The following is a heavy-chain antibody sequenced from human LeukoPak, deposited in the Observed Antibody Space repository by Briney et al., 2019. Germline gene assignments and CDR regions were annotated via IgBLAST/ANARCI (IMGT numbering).Heavy chain of an antibody. CDR2: INPNSGGT. J-gene: IGHJ4*02. V-gene: IGHV1-2*02. CDR3: ARDLAVSYYYDSSGYPNDY. Sequence: ASVKVSCKASGYTFTGYYVHWVRQAPGQGLEWMGWINPNSGGTNYAQKFQGRVTMTRDTSISTAYMELSRLRSDDTAVYYCARDLAVSYYYDSSGYPNDYWGQGTLVTVSS. D-gene: IGHD3-22*01. CDR1: GYTFTGYY.